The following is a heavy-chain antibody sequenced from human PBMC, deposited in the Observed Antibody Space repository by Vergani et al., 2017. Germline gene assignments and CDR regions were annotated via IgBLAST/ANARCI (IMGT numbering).Heavy chain of an antibody. Sequence: QVQLVESWGGVVQPGRSLRLSCAASGFTFSSYAMHWVRQAPGKGLEWVAVISYDGSNKYYADSVKGRFTISRDNSKNTLYLQMNSLRAEDTAVYYCARGYCSSTSCYTDNWFDPWGQGTLVTVSS. CDR3: ARGYCSSTSCYTDNWFDP. CDR1: GFTFSSYA. D-gene: IGHD2-2*02. CDR2: ISYDGSNK. J-gene: IGHJ5*02. V-gene: IGHV3-30-3*01.